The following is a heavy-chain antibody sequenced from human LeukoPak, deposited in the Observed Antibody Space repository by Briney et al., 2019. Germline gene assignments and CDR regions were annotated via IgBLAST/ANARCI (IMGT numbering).Heavy chain of an antibody. J-gene: IGHJ4*02. V-gene: IGHV3-21*01. Sequence: GGSLRLXCAASGFTFSSYCMKWVRQAPGKVLEWVSSISSSSSYIYYADSLKGRFTISRDNAKNSLYLQMNSLRAEDTAVYYCAKDFDGYSYGILDYWGQGTLVTVSS. CDR1: GFTFSSYC. D-gene: IGHD5-18*01. CDR3: AKDFDGYSYGILDY. CDR2: ISSSSSYI.